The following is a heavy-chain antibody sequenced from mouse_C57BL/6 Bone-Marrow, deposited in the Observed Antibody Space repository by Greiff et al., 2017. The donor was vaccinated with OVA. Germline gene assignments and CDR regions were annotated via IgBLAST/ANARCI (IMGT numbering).Heavy chain of an antibody. CDR3: AMLGRPAWFAD. CDR2: IHPSDSDT. V-gene: IGHV1-74*01. CDR1: GYTFTSYW. Sequence: VQLQQPGAELVKPGASVKVSCKASGYTFTSYWMHWVQQRPGQGLEWIGRIHPSDSDTNYNQKFKGKATLTVDKSYSPAYMQLSNLTAYDTAVYYCAMLGRPAWFADWGQGTLGTVSA. J-gene: IGHJ3*01. D-gene: IGHD4-1*01.